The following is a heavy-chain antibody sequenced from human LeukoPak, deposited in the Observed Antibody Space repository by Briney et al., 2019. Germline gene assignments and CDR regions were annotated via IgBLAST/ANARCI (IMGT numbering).Heavy chain of an antibody. J-gene: IGHJ4*02. V-gene: IGHV4-61*02. D-gene: IGHD5-12*01. CDR3: ARDNRRRATMTSGGGYFDY. CDR1: GGSISSGSYY. Sequence: PSETLSPTCTVSGGSISSGSYYWSWIRQPAGKGLEWIGRIYTSGSTNYNPSLKSRVTISVDTSKNQFSLTLSSVTAADTAVYYCARDNRRRATMTSGGGYFDYWGQGTLVTVSS. CDR2: IYTSGST.